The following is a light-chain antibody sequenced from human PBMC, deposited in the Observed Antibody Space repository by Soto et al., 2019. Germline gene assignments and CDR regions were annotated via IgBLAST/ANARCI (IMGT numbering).Light chain of an antibody. J-gene: IGLJ1*01. CDR3: AAWDDSLSGFYV. V-gene: IGLV1-47*02. CDR2: SSN. CDR1: SSNIGSNH. Sequence: QSVLTQPPSASGTPGQRVIISCCGSSSNIGSNHVYWYQQFPGTAPRLLIYSSNQRPSGVPDRFSGSKSGTSASLAISGLRSEDDADYYCAAWDDSLSGFYVFGTGTKLTVL.